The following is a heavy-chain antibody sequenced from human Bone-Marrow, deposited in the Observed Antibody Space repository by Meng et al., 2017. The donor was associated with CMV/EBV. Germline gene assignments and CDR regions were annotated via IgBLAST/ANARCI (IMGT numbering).Heavy chain of an antibody. J-gene: IGHJ4*02. CDR1: GFIFRGYG. Sequence: GESLKISCTASGFIFRGYGMHWVRQAPGKGLEWVAFIRYDGNNEYYGDSMKGRFTISRDNAKNSLYLQINSLRAEDTAVYYCAREGTIFGAEPYYFDYWGQGPLVTVSS. CDR2: IRYDGNNE. CDR3: AREGTIFGAEPYYFDY. D-gene: IGHD3-3*01. V-gene: IGHV3-30*02.